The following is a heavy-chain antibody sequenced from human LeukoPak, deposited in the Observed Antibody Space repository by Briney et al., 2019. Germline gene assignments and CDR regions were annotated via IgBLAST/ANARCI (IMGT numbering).Heavy chain of an antibody. CDR2: ISGSGGST. CDR3: AKAQWYYYGSGTHWDY. Sequence: GRSLRLSCAASGFTFSSYAMSWVRQAPGKVLEWVSGISGSGGSTYYADSVKGRFTISRDNSKKTLYLQMNSLRAADTAIYYCAKAQWYYYGSGTHWDYWGQGTLVAVSS. V-gene: IGHV3-23*01. CDR1: GFTFSSYA. J-gene: IGHJ4*02. D-gene: IGHD3-10*01.